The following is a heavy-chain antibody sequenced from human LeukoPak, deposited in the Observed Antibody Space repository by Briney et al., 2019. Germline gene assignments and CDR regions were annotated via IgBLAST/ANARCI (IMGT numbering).Heavy chain of an antibody. Sequence: GGSLRLSCAASGFTFSSYSMNWVRQAPGKGLEWVSSISSSSSYIYYADSVKGRFTISRGNAKNSLYLQMNSLRAEDTAVYYCARDMVRGGGDYWGQGTLVTVSS. CDR3: ARDMVRGGGDY. CDR1: GFTFSSYS. D-gene: IGHD3-10*01. CDR2: ISSSSSYI. J-gene: IGHJ4*02. V-gene: IGHV3-21*01.